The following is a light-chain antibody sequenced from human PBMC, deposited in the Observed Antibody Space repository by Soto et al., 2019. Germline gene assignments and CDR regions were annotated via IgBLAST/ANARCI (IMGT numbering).Light chain of an antibody. CDR1: QTVSRN. Sequence: EVVMTQSPPTLSVSPGERATLSCRAIQTVSRNLAWYQHRPGQAPRLLIYDISNRAAGVPARFSGSVSETEFTLTIRSLQSEYFAVYCCQQYNNWPSFGQGTRLEIK. CDR3: QQYNNWPS. V-gene: IGKV3-15*01. CDR2: DIS. J-gene: IGKJ5*01.